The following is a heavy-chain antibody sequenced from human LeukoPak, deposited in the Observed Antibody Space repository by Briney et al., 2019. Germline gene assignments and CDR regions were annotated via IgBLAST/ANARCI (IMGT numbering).Heavy chain of an antibody. CDR2: ISSSSTI. CDR1: GFTFSSYS. V-gene: IGHV3-48*01. Sequence: GGSLRLSCAASGFTFSSYSMNWVRQAPGKGLEWVSYISSSSTIYYADSVKGRFTISRDNAKNSLYLQMNSLRAEDTAVYYCAKDDHFDYWGQGTLVTVSS. CDR3: AKDDHFDY. J-gene: IGHJ4*02.